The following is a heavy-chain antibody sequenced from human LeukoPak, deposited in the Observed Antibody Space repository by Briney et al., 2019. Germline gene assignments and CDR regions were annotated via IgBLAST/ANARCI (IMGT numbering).Heavy chain of an antibody. CDR1: GYSFTSYW. CDR3: ARGRGAYMTTVTTSWFDP. V-gene: IGHV5-51*01. Sequence: GESLKISCKGSGYSFTSYWIGWVRQMPGKGLEWMGIIYPGDSDTRYSPSFQGQVTISADKSISTAYLQWSSLKASDTAMYYCARGRGAYMTTVTTSWFDPWGQGTLVTVSS. D-gene: IGHD4-17*01. J-gene: IGHJ5*02. CDR2: IYPGDSDT.